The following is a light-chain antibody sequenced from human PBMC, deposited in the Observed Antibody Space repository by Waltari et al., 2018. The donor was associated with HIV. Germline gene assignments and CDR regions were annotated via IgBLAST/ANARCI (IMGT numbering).Light chain of an antibody. V-gene: IGLV1-51*01. CDR2: DNN. CDR3: GTWDSSLSAGL. J-gene: IGLJ2*01. CDR1: SPNIGDNY. Sequence: QSVLTQPPSVSAAPGQKVTIPCSGSSPNIGDNYVSWYQQLPGTAPKLLIYDNNKRPSGIPDRFSASKSGTSATLGITGLQTGDEADYYCGTWDSSLSAGLFGGGTKLTVL.